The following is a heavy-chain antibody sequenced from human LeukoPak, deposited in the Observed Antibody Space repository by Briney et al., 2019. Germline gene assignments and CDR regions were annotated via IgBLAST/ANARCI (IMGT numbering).Heavy chain of an antibody. CDR1: GYTFTSYA. J-gene: IGHJ6*02. CDR3: ARDLRVPAGRVYYYGMDV. V-gene: IGHV1-3*01. Sequence: ASVKVSCKASGYTFTSYAMHWVRQAPGQRLEWMVWINAGNGNTKYSQKFQGRVTITRDTSASTAYMELSSLRSEDTAVYYCARDLRVPAGRVYYYGMDVWGQGTTVTVSS. CDR2: INAGNGNT. D-gene: IGHD2-2*01.